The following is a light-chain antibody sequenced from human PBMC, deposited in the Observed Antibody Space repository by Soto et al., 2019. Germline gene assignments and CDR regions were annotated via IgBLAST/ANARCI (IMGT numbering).Light chain of an antibody. CDR2: QTS. J-gene: IGKJ1*01. CDR3: HQRQSWPRT. V-gene: IGKV3-11*01. CDR1: QYINTR. Sequence: MLAQSPATLSSCPGDRVTISCRASQYINTRLAWYQHRPGQAPRLLIYQTSIRAAGIPARFSASGSGTDFTLTISDVQPEDFALYYCHQRQSWPRTFGQGTKVDIK.